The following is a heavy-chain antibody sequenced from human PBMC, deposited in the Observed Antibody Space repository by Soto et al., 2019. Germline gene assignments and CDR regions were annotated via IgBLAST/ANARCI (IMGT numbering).Heavy chain of an antibody. CDR1: GFTVSSNW. V-gene: IGHV3-74*01. CDR2: ISSDGSTT. Sequence: GGSLRLSCAASGFTVSSNWMHWVRQAPGKGLVWVSRISSDGSTTNYADSVKGRFTISRDSAKSTLYLQMNSLRAEDTAVYYCARGYNNYGAVLLFWGQGALVTVSS. D-gene: IGHD4-4*01. J-gene: IGHJ4*02. CDR3: ARGYNNYGAVLLF.